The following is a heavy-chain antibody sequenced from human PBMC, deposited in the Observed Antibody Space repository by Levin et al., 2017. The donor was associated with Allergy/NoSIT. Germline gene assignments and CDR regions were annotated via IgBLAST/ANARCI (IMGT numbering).Heavy chain of an antibody. CDR2: ISYDGSNK. V-gene: IGHV3-30-3*01. Sequence: GESLKISCAASGFTFSSYAMHWVRQAPGKGLEWVAVISYDGSNKYYADSVKGRFTISRDNSKNTLYLQMNSLRAEDTAVYYCARGLGDKPTIQTDYGMDVWGQGTTVTVSS. D-gene: IGHD3-10*01. CDR1: GFTFSSYA. CDR3: ARGLGDKPTIQTDYGMDV. J-gene: IGHJ6*02.